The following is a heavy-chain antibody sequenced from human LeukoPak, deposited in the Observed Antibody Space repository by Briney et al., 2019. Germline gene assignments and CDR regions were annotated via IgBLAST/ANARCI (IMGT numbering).Heavy chain of an antibody. CDR3: ARRVSYGSGSRLFDY. CDR2: INHSGST. V-gene: IGHV4-34*01. D-gene: IGHD3-10*01. CDR1: GGSFSGYY. Sequence: SETLSLTCAVYGGSFSGYYWSWIRQPPGKGLEWIGEINHSGSTNYNPSLKSRVTISVDTSKNQFSLKLSSVTAADTAVYYCARRVSYGSGSRLFDYWGQGTLVTVSS. J-gene: IGHJ4*02.